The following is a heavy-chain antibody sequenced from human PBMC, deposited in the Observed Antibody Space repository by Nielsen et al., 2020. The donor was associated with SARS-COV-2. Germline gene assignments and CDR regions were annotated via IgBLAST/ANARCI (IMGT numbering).Heavy chain of an antibody. J-gene: IGHJ3*02. CDR3: ARGDYDFWSGAPGGAFDI. CDR2: ISSSSSTI. V-gene: IGHV3-48*02. Sequence: WIRQPPGKGLEWVSYISSSSSTIYYADSVKGRFTISRDNAKNSLYLQMNSLRDEDTAVYYCARGDYDFWSGAPGGAFDIWGQGTMVTVSS. D-gene: IGHD3-3*01.